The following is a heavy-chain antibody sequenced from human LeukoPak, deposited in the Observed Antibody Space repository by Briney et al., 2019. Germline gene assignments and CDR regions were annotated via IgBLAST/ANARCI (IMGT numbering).Heavy chain of an antibody. CDR2: IHHTGST. CDR3: ARLVPHYYYGLDL. J-gene: IGHJ6*02. D-gene: IGHD2-8*02. CDR1: GGSIRSDGYY. Sequence: SQTLSLTCTISGGSIRSDGYYWSRIRQHPGKGLEWIGYIHHTGSTYYNPSLKSRLTISVDTPKNQFSLRLSSVTAADTAVYYCARLVPHYYYGLDLWGQGTTVTVSS. V-gene: IGHV4-31*03.